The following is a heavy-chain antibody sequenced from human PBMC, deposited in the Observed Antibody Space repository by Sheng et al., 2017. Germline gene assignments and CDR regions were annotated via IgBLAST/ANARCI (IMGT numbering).Heavy chain of an antibody. J-gene: IGHJ3*02. CDR2: IYPIGTT. D-gene: IGHD1-26*01. V-gene: IGHV3-53*01. Sequence: EVQVVESGGGLIQPGGSLRLSCAASGFTVSSSYMAWVRQAPGKGLDWVSVIYPIGTTYYADSVKCRFTISRDNSKNTLFLQINSLRAEDTAVYYCARVSGSYLAFDIWGQGTMVTVS. CDR3: ARVSGSYLAFDI. CDR1: GFTVSSSY.